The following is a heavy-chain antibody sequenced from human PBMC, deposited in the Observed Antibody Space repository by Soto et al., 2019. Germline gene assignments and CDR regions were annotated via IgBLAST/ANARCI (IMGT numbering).Heavy chain of an antibody. CDR1: GFTFSDYY. CDR2: ISSSSSYT. D-gene: IGHD3-3*01. CDR3: ARDVAYDFWSGPSDY. J-gene: IGHJ4*02. V-gene: IGHV3-11*06. Sequence: QRLSCAASGFTFSDYYMSWIRQAPGKGLEWVSYISSSSSYTNYADSVKGRFTISRDNAKNSLYLQMNSLRAEDTAVYYCARDVAYDFWSGPSDYWGQGTLVTVSS.